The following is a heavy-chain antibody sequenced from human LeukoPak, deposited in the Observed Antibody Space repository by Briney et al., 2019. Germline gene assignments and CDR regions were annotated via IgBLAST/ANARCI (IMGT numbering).Heavy chain of an antibody. D-gene: IGHD4-4*01. CDR3: ARGSNYVGLGY. Sequence: PSETLSLTCPVYGGSFSGYYWSWIRKPPGKGLEWIGEINHSGSTNYNPSLKSRVTISVDTSKNQFSLKLSSVTAADTAVYYCARGSNYVGLGYWGQGTLVTVSS. CDR2: INHSGST. J-gene: IGHJ4*02. CDR1: GGSFSGYY. V-gene: IGHV4-34*01.